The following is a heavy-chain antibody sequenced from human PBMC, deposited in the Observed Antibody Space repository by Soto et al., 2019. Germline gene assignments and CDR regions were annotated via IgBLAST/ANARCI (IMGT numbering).Heavy chain of an antibody. CDR2: IYYSGST. CDR1: GGSISSGGYY. CDR3: ARDRGDYYDSSGYYYWYFDL. D-gene: IGHD3-22*01. V-gene: IGHV4-31*03. Sequence: QVQLQESGPGLVKPSQTLSLTCTVSGGSISSGGYYWSWIRQHPGKGLEWIGYIYYSGSTYYNPSRKSRVTISVDTSKNQFSLKLSSVTAADTAVYYCARDRGDYYDSSGYYYWYFDLWGRGTLVTVSS. J-gene: IGHJ2*01.